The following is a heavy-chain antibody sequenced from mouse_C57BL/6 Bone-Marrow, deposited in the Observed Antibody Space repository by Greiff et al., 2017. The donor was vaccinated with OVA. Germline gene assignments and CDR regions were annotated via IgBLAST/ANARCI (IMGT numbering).Heavy chain of an antibody. CDR3: EREGDYNYYAMDY. CDR2: IDPNSGGT. CDR1: GYTFTSYW. V-gene: IGHV1-72*01. Sequence: QVQLQQPGAELVKPGASVKLSCKASGYTFTSYWMHWVKQRPGRGLEWIGRIDPNSGGTKYNEKFKSKATLTVDKPSSTAYMQLSSLTAEESAVYYCEREGDYNYYAMDYWGQGTSVTVSS. J-gene: IGHJ4*01. D-gene: IGHD2-12*01.